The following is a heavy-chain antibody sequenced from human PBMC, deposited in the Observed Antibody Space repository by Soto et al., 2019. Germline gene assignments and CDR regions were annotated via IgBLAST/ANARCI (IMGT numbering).Heavy chain of an antibody. CDR1: GYSISSGYY. J-gene: IGHJ4*02. CDR3: ARSLAAAGNYYFHX. CDR2: IYHSGRT. D-gene: IGHD6-13*01. Sequence: SETLSLTCAVSGYSISSGYYWGWIRQPPGKGLQWIGSIYHSGRTYYNASLKSRVTISVDTAKNQFSLKLSSVTAADTAVYYCARSLAAAGNYYFHXWGQGTLVTVSX. V-gene: IGHV4-38-2*01.